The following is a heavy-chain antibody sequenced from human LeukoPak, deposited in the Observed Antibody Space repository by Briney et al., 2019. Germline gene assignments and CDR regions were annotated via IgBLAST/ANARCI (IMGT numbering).Heavy chain of an antibody. D-gene: IGHD6-13*01. J-gene: IGHJ5*02. Sequence: PSETLSLTCAVYGGSFSGYYWSWIRQPPGKGLEWIGEINHSGSTNYNPSLKSRVTISVDTSKNQFSLKLSSVTAADTAVYYCARQGDSSSWYRGYRRSANWFDPWGQGTLVTASS. CDR1: GGSFSGYY. CDR2: INHSGST. V-gene: IGHV4-34*01. CDR3: ARQGDSSSWYRGYRRSANWFDP.